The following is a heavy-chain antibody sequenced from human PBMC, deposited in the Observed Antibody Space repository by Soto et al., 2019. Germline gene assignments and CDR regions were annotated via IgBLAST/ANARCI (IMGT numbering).Heavy chain of an antibody. D-gene: IGHD6-25*01. Sequence: SETLSLTCTVSGDSISSYFWSWIRQPAGKGLEWIGRVHTSGSTTYNPSLKSRVTMSVDTSKSQFSLKLTSVTAADTAVYYCAREKAAASTGWLEPWGQGTLVTVFS. CDR1: GDSISSYF. CDR3: AREKAAASTGWLEP. J-gene: IGHJ5*02. CDR2: VHTSGST. V-gene: IGHV4-4*07.